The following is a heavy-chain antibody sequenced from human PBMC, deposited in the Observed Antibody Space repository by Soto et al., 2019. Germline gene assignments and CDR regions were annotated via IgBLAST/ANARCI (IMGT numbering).Heavy chain of an antibody. Sequence: SVKVSCRASGGTFISYAISWVRQAPGQGLEWMGGIIPIFGTANYAQKFQGRVTITADESTSTAYMELSSLRSEDTAVYYCARVSSGSYYYYYGMDVWGQGTTVTVSS. J-gene: IGHJ6*02. V-gene: IGHV1-69*13. CDR3: ARVSSGSYYYYYGMDV. D-gene: IGHD1-26*01. CDR2: IIPIFGTA. CDR1: GGTFISYA.